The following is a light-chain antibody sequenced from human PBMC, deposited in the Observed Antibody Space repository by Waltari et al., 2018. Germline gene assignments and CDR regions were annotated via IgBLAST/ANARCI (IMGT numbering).Light chain of an antibody. J-gene: IGLJ2*01. CDR1: RPRRYY. CDR2: GKN. V-gene: IGLV3-19*01. Sequence: SSELTPDPAVSVALGQTVTITCQGDRPRRYYASWYQQKPGQAPVLVIYGKNNRPSGIPDRFSGSSSGNTASLTITGAQAEDEADYYCNSRDTSGNHPVFGGGTKLTVL. CDR3: NSRDTSGNHPV.